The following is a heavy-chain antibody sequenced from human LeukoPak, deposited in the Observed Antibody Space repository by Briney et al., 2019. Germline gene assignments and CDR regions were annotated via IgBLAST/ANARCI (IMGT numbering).Heavy chain of an antibody. CDR1: GYSFISYW. CDR3: ARRTVTDDWYFDL. V-gene: IGHV5-51*01. CDR2: IYPGDSDT. J-gene: IGHJ2*01. Sequence: GESLKISCKGSGYSFISYWIGWVRQMPGKGLEWMGIIYPGDSDTRYSPSFQGQVTISADKSISTAHLQWSRLKPSDTAMYYCARRTVTDDWYFDLWGRGTLVTVSS. D-gene: IGHD4-17*01.